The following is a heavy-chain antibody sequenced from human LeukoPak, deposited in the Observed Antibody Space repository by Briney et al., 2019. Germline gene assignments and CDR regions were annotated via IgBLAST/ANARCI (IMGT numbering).Heavy chain of an antibody. Sequence: SETLSLTCTVSGGSISSSSHYWGWIRQPPGKGLEWIGSIYYSGDTYYNPSLKSRRVTISVDTSKNQFSLRLSSVTAADTAVYYCARHQWHYYYYMGAWGKGSTVTVSS. V-gene: IGHV4-39*01. CDR3: ARHQWHYYYYMGA. J-gene: IGHJ6*03. CDR1: GGSISSSSHY. D-gene: IGHD6-19*01. CDR2: IYYSGDT.